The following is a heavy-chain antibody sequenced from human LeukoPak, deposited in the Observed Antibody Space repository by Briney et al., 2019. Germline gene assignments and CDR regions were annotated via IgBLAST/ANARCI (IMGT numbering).Heavy chain of an antibody. CDR3: ARDQGYSGYNPITY. J-gene: IGHJ4*02. Sequence: GGSLRLSCAVSGFTFSTYAMSWVRQAPGKGLEWVSTVSGSGDSTNYADSVKGRFTISRDNSKSTLYLQMNSLRAEDTAIYYCARDQGYSGYNPITYWGQGTLVTVSS. CDR1: GFTFSTYA. CDR2: VSGSGDST. V-gene: IGHV3-23*01. D-gene: IGHD5-12*01.